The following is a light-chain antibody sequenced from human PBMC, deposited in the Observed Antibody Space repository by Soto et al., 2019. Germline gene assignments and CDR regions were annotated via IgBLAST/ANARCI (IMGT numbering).Light chain of an antibody. J-gene: IGKJ4*01. CDR2: DAS. CDR3: HHYNNWPHT. V-gene: IGKV3-11*01. CDR1: QSVSSY. Sequence: EIVLTQSPATLSLSPGERATLSCRASQSVSSYLAWYQQKPGQAPRLLIYDASNRATGIPARFSGSGSGTDFTLTISSLEPEDFAVYYCHHYNNWPHTFGGGTKVEIK.